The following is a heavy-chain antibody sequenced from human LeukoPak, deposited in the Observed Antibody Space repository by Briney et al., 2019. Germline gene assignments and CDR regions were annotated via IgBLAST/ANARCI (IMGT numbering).Heavy chain of an antibody. Sequence: ATVKISCKVSGYTFTYYYMHWVQQAPGKGLEWMGLVDPEDGETIYAEKFQGRVTITADTSTDTAYMELSSLRSEDTAVYYCATDGSYYDFWSGTYYYYYMDVWGKGTTVTVSS. CDR1: GYTFTYYY. CDR3: ATDGSYYDFWSGTYYYYYMDV. V-gene: IGHV1-69-2*01. CDR2: VDPEDGET. D-gene: IGHD3-3*01. J-gene: IGHJ6*03.